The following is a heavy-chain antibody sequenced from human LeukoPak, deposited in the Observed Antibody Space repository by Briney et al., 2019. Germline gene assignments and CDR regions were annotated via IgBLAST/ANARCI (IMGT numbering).Heavy chain of an antibody. CDR1: GYTFTIYG. V-gene: IGHV1-18*04. CDR2: ISAYNGNT. Sequence: ASVKVSFKASGYTFTIYGISWVRQAPGQGGEGMGWISAYNGNTNYAQKLQGRVTMTTDTSTGTAYMELRSLRSDDTAVYYCARPSGSYEDDAFDICGHGTMVTVSS. D-gene: IGHD1-26*01. J-gene: IGHJ3*02. CDR3: ARPSGSYEDDAFDI.